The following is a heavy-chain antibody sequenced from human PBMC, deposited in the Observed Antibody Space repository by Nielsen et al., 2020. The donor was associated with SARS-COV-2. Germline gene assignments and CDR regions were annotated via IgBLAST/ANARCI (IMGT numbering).Heavy chain of an antibody. D-gene: IGHD3-3*01. Sequence: SETLSLTCTVSGGSISSHSWNWIRQHPGKGLEWIGYIYYSGSTYYNPSLKSRVTISVDTSKNQFSLKLSSVTAADTAVYYCARAPTIFGVVITTFDYWGQGTLVTVSS. V-gene: IGHV4-59*06. CDR3: ARAPTIFGVVITTFDY. CDR1: GGSISSHS. J-gene: IGHJ4*02. CDR2: IYYSGST.